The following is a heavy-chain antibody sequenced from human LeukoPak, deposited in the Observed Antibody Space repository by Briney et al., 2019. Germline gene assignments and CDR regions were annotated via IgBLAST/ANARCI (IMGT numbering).Heavy chain of an antibody. CDR3: ARLVVWEAYYYDSSGYNYFDY. J-gene: IGHJ4*02. Sequence: SGTLSLTCTVSGGSISSYYWSWIRQPPGKGLEWIGYIYYSGSTNYNPSLKSRVTISVDTSKNQFSLKLSSMTAADTAVYYCARLVVWEAYYYDSSGYNYFDYWGQGTLVTVSS. CDR2: IYYSGST. CDR1: GGSISSYY. D-gene: IGHD3-22*01. V-gene: IGHV4-59*08.